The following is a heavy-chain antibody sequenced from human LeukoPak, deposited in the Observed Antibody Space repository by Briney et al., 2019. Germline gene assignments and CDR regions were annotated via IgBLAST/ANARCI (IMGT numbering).Heavy chain of an antibody. V-gene: IGHV4-59*01. J-gene: IGHJ5*02. CDR1: GGSISSYY. D-gene: IGHD2-2*01. CDR3: ARDLDGNDPNLSTHWFDP. Sequence: PSETLSLTCTVSGGSISSYYWSWIRQPPGKGLEWIGYIYYSGSTNYNPSLKSRVTISVDTSKSQFSLKLSSVTAADTAVYYCARDLDGNDPNLSTHWFDPWGQGTLVTVSS. CDR2: IYYSGST.